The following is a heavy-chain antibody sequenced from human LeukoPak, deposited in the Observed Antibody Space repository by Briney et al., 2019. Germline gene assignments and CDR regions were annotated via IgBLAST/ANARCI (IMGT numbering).Heavy chain of an antibody. CDR2: INHSGST. CDR3: ARGSGAVAGRGRYYFDY. D-gene: IGHD6-19*01. V-gene: IGHV4-34*01. CDR1: GGSFSGYY. Sequence: SETLSLTCAVYGGSFSGYYWSWIRQPPGKGLEWIGEINHSGSTNYNPSLKSRVTISVDTSKNQFSLKLSSATAADTAVYYCARGSGAVAGRGRYYFDYRGQGTLVTVSS. J-gene: IGHJ4*02.